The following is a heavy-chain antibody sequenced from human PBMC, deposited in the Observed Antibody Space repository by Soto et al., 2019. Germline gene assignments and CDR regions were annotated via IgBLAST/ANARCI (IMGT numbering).Heavy chain of an antibody. J-gene: IGHJ4*02. CDR2: ISSSSSYT. D-gene: IGHD5-12*01. CDR3: ARDHHRYSGYDYVDY. CDR1: GFTFSDYY. V-gene: IGHV3-11*05. Sequence: QVQLVESGGGLVKPGGSLRLSCAASGFTFSDYYMSWIRQAPGKGLEWVSYISSSSSYTNYADSVKGRFTISRDNAKNPLYLQMNSLRADDTAVYYCARDHHRYSGYDYVDYWGQGTLVTVSS.